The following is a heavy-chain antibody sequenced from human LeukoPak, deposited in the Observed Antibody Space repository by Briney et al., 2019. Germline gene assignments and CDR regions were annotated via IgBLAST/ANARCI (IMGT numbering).Heavy chain of an antibody. Sequence: GGSLRLSCAASGFTFSSYAMHWVRQAPGKGLEWVAVISYDGSNKYYADSVKGRFTISRDNSKNTLYLQMNSLRAEDTAVYYCARGGVLRFLEWLLAPYYYYMDVWGKGTTVTVSS. CDR3: ARGGVLRFLEWLLAPYYYYMDV. D-gene: IGHD3-3*01. V-gene: IGHV3-30*01. CDR1: GFTFSSYA. J-gene: IGHJ6*03. CDR2: ISYDGSNK.